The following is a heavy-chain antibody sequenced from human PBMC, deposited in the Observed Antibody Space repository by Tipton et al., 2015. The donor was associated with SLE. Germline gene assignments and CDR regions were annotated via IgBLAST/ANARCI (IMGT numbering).Heavy chain of an antibody. D-gene: IGHD6-13*01. CDR3: ARDISSSWYYFDY. CDR2: ISGSGGST. V-gene: IGHV3-23*01. Sequence: GSLRLSCAASGFTFSSYAMSWVRQAPGKGLEWVSAISGSGGSTYYADSVKGRFTISRDNSKNTLYLQMNSLRAEDTAVYYCARDISSSWYYFDYWGQGTLVTVSS. J-gene: IGHJ4*02. CDR1: GFTFSSYA.